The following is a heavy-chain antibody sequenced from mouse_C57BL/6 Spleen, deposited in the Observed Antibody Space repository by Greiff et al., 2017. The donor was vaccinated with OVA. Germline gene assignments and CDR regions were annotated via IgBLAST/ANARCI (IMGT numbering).Heavy chain of an antibody. D-gene: IGHD1-1*01. CDR3: ARHGSSRDYAMDY. CDR2: ISNGGGST. V-gene: IGHV5-12*01. CDR1: GFTFSDYY. J-gene: IGHJ4*01. Sequence: DVMLVESGGGLVQPGGSLKLSCAASGFTFSDYYMYWVRQTPEKRLEWVAYISNGGGSTYYPDTVKGRFTISRDNAKNTLYLQMSRLKSEDTAMYYCARHGSSRDYAMDYWGQGTSVTVSS.